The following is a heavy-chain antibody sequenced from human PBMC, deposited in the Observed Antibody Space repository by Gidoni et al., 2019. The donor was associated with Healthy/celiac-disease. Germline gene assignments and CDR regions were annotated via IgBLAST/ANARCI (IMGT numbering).Heavy chain of an antibody. CDR2: INHSGST. CDR3: ARGRGYSGYGGLVDP. J-gene: IGHJ5*02. V-gene: IGHV4-34*01. D-gene: IGHD5-12*01. Sequence: QVQLQQWGAGLLKPSETLSLTCAVSGGSFSGYYWSWIRQPPGKGLEWIGEINHSGSTNYNPSLKSRVTISVDTSKNQFSLKLSSVTAADTAVYYCARGRGYSGYGGLVDPWGQGTLVTVSS. CDR1: GGSFSGYY.